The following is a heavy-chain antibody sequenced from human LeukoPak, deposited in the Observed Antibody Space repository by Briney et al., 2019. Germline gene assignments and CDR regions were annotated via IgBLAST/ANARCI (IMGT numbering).Heavy chain of an antibody. J-gene: IGHJ4*02. D-gene: IGHD3-10*01. CDR1: GYTFTSYY. V-gene: IGHV1-46*01. CDR2: INPSGGST. CDR3: AEAIYGSGSYFDN. Sequence: GASVKVSCKASGYTFTSYYMHWVRQAPGEGLEWMGIINPSGGSTSYAQKFQGRVTMTRDMSTSTVYMELSSLRSEDTAVYYCAEAIYGSGSYFDNWGQGTLVTVSS.